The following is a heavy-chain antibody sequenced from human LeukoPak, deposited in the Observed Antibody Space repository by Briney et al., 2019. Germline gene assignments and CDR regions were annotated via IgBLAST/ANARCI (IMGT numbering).Heavy chain of an antibody. CDR3: ARHGGSGHFDY. CDR1: GGSISSYY. CDR2: IYYSGST. J-gene: IGHJ4*02. Sequence: LETLSLTCTVSGGSISSYYWSWIRQPPGKGLEWIGYIYYSGSTNYNPSLKSRVTISVDTSKNQFSLKLSSVTAADTAVYYCARHGGSGHFDYWGQGTLVTVSS. V-gene: IGHV4-59*08. D-gene: IGHD6-19*01.